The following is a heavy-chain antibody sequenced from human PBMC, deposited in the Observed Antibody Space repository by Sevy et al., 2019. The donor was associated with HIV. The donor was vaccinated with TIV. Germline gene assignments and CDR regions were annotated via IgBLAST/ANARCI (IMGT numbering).Heavy chain of an antibody. Sequence: WGSLRLSCAASGFTFSNAWMSWVRQAPGKGLEWVGRIKSKTEGATRDFAAPVKGRLLISRDDSRNTVYLQMNSLKTEDTAVYYCTAGVGASDFDYWGQRTLVTVSS. CDR1: GFTFSNAW. J-gene: IGHJ4*02. V-gene: IGHV3-15*01. CDR3: TAGVGASDFDY. D-gene: IGHD1-26*01. CDR2: IKSKTEGATR.